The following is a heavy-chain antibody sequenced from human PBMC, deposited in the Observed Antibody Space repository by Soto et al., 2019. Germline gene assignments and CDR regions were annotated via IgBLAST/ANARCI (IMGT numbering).Heavy chain of an antibody. Sequence: QGQLVDSGGGVVQPGRSLRLSCAAPGFTFSGLGMHWVRQAPGKGLEWVAVIRYDVSNIYYADVVNGRFTISRDNSKDTLYLQINSLRADDTAVYYCARDGVGHTTFFGYFEYLVQGPLVTVSS. CDR3: ARDGVGHTTFFGYFEY. CDR1: GFTFSGLG. J-gene: IGHJ4*02. D-gene: IGHD1-26*01. CDR2: IRYDVSNI. V-gene: IGHV3-33*01.